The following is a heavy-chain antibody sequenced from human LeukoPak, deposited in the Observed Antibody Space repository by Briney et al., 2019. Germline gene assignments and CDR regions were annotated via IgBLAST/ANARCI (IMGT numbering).Heavy chain of an antibody. CDR2: MNPNSGNT. J-gene: IGHJ4*02. V-gene: IGHV1-8*03. CDR1: GYTFTGYY. D-gene: IGHD6-19*01. Sequence: ASVKVSCKASGYTFTGYYMHWVRQATGQGLEWMGWMNPNSGNTGYAQKFQGRVTITRNTSISTAYMELSSLRSEDTAVYYCARVGSGWYLGIFDYWGQGTLVTVSS. CDR3: ARVGSGWYLGIFDY.